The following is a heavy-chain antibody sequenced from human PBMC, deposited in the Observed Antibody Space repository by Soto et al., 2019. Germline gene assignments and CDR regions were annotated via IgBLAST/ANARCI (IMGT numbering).Heavy chain of an antibody. CDR3: ARGNNYYDGSGSLDY. D-gene: IGHD3-22*01. V-gene: IGHV3-53*01. J-gene: IGHJ4*02. CDR1: GFTVSSNY. CDR2: IYSGGST. Sequence: PGGSLRLSCAASGFTVSSNYMSWVRQAPGKGLEWVSVIYSGGSTYYADSVKGRFTISRDNSKNTLYLQMNSLRAEDTAVYYCARGNNYYDGSGSLDYWGQGTLVTVSS.